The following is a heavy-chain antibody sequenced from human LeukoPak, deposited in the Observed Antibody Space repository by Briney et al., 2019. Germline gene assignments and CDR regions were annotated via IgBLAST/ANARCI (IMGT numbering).Heavy chain of an antibody. CDR1: GGSISSYY. Sequence: SETLSLTCTVSGGSISSYYWSWIRQPPGKGLEWIGYICYSGSTNYNPSLKSRVTISVDTSKNQFSLKLSSVTAADTAVYYCARHYSSNWFDPWGQGTLVTVSS. D-gene: IGHD5-18*01. V-gene: IGHV4-59*08. J-gene: IGHJ5*02. CDR3: ARHYSSNWFDP. CDR2: ICYSGST.